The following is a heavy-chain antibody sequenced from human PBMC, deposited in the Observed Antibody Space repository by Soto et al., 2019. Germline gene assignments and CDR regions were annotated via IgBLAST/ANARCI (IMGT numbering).Heavy chain of an antibody. Sequence: WGSRRLSCAASGFTFSSYGMHWVRQDPGKGLEWVAVISYDASNKYYADSVKGRFTISRDNSKNTLYLQMNSLRAEDTAVYYCAKDRDSGRPEQDGMDVWGQGTTVTVS. CDR1: GFTFSSYG. J-gene: IGHJ6*02. D-gene: IGHD1-26*01. CDR2: ISYDASNK. V-gene: IGHV3-30*18. CDR3: AKDRDSGRPEQDGMDV.